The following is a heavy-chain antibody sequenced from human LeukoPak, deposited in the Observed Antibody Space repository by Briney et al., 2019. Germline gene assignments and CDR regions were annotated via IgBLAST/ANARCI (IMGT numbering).Heavy chain of an antibody. Sequence: GALRLSCAASGFTFNTYWMTGVRQAPGKGLEWVASIKQDGSEKYYVDSVKGRFTISRDNAKNSLYLQVNSLRAEDTAVYYCARDGCSTTSCYRTFDYWGQGTLVTVSS. V-gene: IGHV3-7*01. J-gene: IGHJ4*02. D-gene: IGHD2-2*01. CDR1: GFTFNTYW. CDR3: ARDGCSTTSCYRTFDY. CDR2: IKQDGSEK.